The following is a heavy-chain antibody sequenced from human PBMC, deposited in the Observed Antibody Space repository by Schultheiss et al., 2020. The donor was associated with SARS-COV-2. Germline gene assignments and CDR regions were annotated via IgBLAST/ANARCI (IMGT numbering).Heavy chain of an antibody. Sequence: SETLSLTCAVYGGSFSGYYWSWIRQPAGKGLEWIGYIYYSGSTNYNPSLKSRVTISVDTSKNQFSLKLSSVTAADTAVYYCARGSAVTTSNWFDPWGQGTLVTVSS. CDR3: ARGSAVTTSNWFDP. J-gene: IGHJ5*02. D-gene: IGHD4-17*01. CDR1: GGSFSGYY. CDR2: IYYSGST. V-gene: IGHV4-59*12.